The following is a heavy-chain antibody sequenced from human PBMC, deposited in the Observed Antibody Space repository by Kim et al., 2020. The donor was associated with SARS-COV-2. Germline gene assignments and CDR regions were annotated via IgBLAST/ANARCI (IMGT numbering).Heavy chain of an antibody. D-gene: IGHD6-6*01. CDR3: AKDRGVAAARPPYYYGIDV. V-gene: IGHV3-23*01. Sequence: GGSLRLSCAASGFTFSSYAMSWVRQAPGKGLEWVSAISGSGVSTYYADSVKGRFTISRDNSKNTLYLQMNSLRAEDTALYYCAKDRGVAAARPPYYYGIDVWGQGTTVTVSS. CDR2: ISGSGVST. J-gene: IGHJ6*02. CDR1: GFTFSSYA.